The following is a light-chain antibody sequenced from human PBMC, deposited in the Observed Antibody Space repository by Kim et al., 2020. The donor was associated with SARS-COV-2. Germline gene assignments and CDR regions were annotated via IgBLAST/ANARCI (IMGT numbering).Light chain of an antibody. CDR2: DAS. CDR3: QEYNTYAYT. V-gene: IGKV1-5*01. CDR1: QSISSW. J-gene: IGKJ2*01. Sequence: DIQMTQSPSTLSASVGDRVTITCRASQSISSWLAWYQQKPGKAPTLLIYDASSLESGVPSRFSGSGSGTEFTLTISSLQPDDFATYYCQEYNTYAYTFRQGTKLE.